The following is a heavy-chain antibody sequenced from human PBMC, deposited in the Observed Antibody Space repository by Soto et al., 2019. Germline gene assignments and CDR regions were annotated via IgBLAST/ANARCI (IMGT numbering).Heavy chain of an antibody. D-gene: IGHD2-2*01. Sequence: PGGSLRLSCATSGFTFSSYEMNWVRRAPGKGLEWVSYISSSGSSIYYADSVKGRFTISRDNAKNSLYLQMSSLRAEDTAVYYCARESCSTSSCSYRYGMDAWGQGTTVTVSS. CDR1: GFTFSSYE. V-gene: IGHV3-48*03. J-gene: IGHJ6*02. CDR2: ISSSGSSI. CDR3: ARESCSTSSCSYRYGMDA.